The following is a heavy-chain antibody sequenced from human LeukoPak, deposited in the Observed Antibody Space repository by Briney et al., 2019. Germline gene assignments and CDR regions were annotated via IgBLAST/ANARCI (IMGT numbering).Heavy chain of an antibody. CDR2: ISYDGSTK. V-gene: IGHV3-30*03. CDR3: ARGLPNKVFGVVPAD. J-gene: IGHJ4*01. D-gene: IGHD3-3*01. Sequence: GGSLRLSCAASGFIFRNYGMHWVRQAPGKGLEWVAVISYDGSTKYYADSVKGRFTISRDNSKNSLFLQMNSLRADDTAVYYCARGLPNKVFGVVPADWGHGTQVTVSP. CDR1: GFIFRNYG.